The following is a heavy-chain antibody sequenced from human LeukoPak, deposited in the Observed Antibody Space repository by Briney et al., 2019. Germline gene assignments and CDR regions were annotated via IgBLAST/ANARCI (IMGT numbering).Heavy chain of an antibody. CDR1: GGSISSYY. D-gene: IGHD3-22*01. Sequence: SETLSLTCTVSGGSISSYYWSWIRQPPGKVLEWIGYIYTSGSTNYNPSLNSRVTISVDTSKNQFSLKLSSVTAADTAVYYCARGDYYDSSGYYYEEQMTPGYFDYWGQGTLVTVSS. CDR2: IYTSGST. V-gene: IGHV4-4*09. J-gene: IGHJ4*02. CDR3: ARGDYYDSSGYYYEEQMTPGYFDY.